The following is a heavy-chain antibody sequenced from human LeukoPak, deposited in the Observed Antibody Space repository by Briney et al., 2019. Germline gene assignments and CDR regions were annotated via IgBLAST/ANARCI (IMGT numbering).Heavy chain of an antibody. V-gene: IGHV3-48*01. J-gene: IGHJ3*02. CDR2: ISSSSNAI. CDR1: GLALTTSA. CDR3: ARGRDHAFDI. Sequence: GGSLRLSCAASGLALTTSAMNWVRQTPGKGLEWLSFISSSSNAIYYGDSVRGRFTISRDNAKNSLYLQMNSLRAEDTAIYFCARGRDHAFDIWGQGTRVTVSS.